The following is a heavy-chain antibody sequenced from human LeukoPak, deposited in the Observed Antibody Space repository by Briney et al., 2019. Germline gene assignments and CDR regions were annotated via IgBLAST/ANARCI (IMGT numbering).Heavy chain of an antibody. V-gene: IGHV3-9*01. CDR1: GFTFDDYA. J-gene: IGHJ4*02. D-gene: IGHD3-9*01. CDR3: AKGKDYDILTGASHFDY. CDR2: ISWNSGSI. Sequence: GGSLRLSCAASGFTFDDYAMHWVRQAPGKGLEWVSGISWNSGSIGYADSVKGRFTISRDNAKNSLYLQMNSLRAEDTALYYCAKGKDYDILTGASHFDYWGQGTLVTVSS.